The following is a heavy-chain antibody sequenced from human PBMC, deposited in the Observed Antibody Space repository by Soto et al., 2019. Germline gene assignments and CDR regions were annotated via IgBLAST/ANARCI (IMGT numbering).Heavy chain of an antibody. V-gene: IGHV5-51*01. Sequence: EVQLVQSGAEVKKPGESLKISCKGSGYSFTSYWIGWVRQMPGKGLEWMGIIYPGDSDTRYSPSFQGQVTISADKSISTAYLQWSSLKASDTAMYYCARLLLPPRYDSSGYYYDYWGQGTLVTVSS. J-gene: IGHJ4*02. D-gene: IGHD3-22*01. CDR1: GYSFTSYW. CDR3: ARLLLPPRYDSSGYYYDY. CDR2: IYPGDSDT.